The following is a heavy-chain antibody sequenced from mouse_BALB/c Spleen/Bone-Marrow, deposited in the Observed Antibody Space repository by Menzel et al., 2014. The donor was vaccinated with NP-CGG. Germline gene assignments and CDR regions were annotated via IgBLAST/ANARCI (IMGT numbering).Heavy chain of an antibody. CDR2: ISSGSGTI. CDR3: ARSGYGSALYAMDY. CDR1: GLTFSSFG. V-gene: IGHV5-17*02. J-gene: IGHJ4*01. Sequence: EGQGVESGGDLVRPGGSRKLSCAASGLTFSSFGMQWVRQAPEKGLEWVAYISSGSGTIYYADTVKGRFTISRDNPKNTLFLQMTSLRSEDTAMYYGARSGYGSALYAMDYWGQGTSVTVSS. D-gene: IGHD1-1*01.